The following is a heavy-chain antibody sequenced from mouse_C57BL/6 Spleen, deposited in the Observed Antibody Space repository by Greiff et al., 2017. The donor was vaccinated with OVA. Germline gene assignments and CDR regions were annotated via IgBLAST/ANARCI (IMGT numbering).Heavy chain of an antibody. Sequence: VQLQQSGPELVKPGASVKLSCKASGYTFTSYDINWVKQRPGQGLEWIGWIYPRDGSTKYNEKYKGKATLTVDTSSSTAYMELHSLTSEDSAVYFCARYCYYYGSKGDFDVWGTGTTVTVSS. D-gene: IGHD1-1*01. CDR2: IYPRDGST. J-gene: IGHJ1*03. CDR1: GYTFTSYD. V-gene: IGHV1-85*01. CDR3: ARYCYYYGSKGDFDV.